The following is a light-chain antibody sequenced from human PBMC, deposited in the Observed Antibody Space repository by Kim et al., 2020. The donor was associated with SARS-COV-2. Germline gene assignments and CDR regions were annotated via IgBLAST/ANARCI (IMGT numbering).Light chain of an antibody. Sequence: EIVLTQSPGTLSLSPGERATLSCRASLSVTRDYLSWYHQKPGQAPRLLIYGASTRAAGIPDRFSGSGSGTDFTLTISRLEPEDSAVYYCQQYGSSPITFGQGTRLEIK. CDR1: LSVTRDY. CDR2: GAS. V-gene: IGKV3-20*01. CDR3: QQYGSSPIT. J-gene: IGKJ5*01.